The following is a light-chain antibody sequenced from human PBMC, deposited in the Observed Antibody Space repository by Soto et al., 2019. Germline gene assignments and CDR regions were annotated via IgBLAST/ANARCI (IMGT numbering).Light chain of an antibody. J-gene: IGLJ1*01. V-gene: IGLV1-40*01. Sequence: QAVVTQPPSVSGAPGQRVTISCTGSSSNIGAGYDVHWYQQLPGTAPKLLIYGNSNRHSGVPGRFSGSKSGTSASQAIPGLQAADEAHYYCQSYDSSLSVLFGTGTKLTVL. CDR1: SSNIGAGYD. CDR3: QSYDSSLSVL. CDR2: GNS.